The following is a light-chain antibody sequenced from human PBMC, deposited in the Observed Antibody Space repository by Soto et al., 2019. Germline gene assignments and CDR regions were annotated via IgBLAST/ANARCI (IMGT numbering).Light chain of an antibody. CDR3: CSWAGSSTFYF. V-gene: IGLV2-23*02. J-gene: IGLJ1*01. CDR2: EVS. CDR1: TTDVGSYKL. Sequence: SALTQPASVSGSPGQSITISCTGTTTDVGSYKLVSWYQQHPGKAPKLMIYEVSRRPSGVSNRFSGSKSGNTASLTISGLQAEDEADYYCCSWAGSSTFYFFGSGTKVTVL.